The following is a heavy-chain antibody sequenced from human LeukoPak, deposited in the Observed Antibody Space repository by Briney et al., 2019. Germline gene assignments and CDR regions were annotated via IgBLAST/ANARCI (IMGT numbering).Heavy chain of an antibody. J-gene: IGHJ4*02. CDR2: ISGSSGST. CDR3: AKDPVRRDYQFVFDY. V-gene: IGHV3-23*01. CDR1: GFTFSSYA. D-gene: IGHD4-11*01. Sequence: GGSLRLSCAASGFTFSSYAMSWVRQAPGKGLEWVSAISGSSGSTYYADSVKGRFTISRDNSKNTLYLQMNSLRAEDTAVYYCAKDPVRRDYQFVFDYWGQGTLVTVSS.